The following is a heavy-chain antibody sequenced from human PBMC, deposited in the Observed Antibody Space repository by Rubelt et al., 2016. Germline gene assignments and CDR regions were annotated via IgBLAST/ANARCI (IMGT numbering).Heavy chain of an antibody. Sequence: QVQLQESGPGLVKPSETLSLTCTVSGGSISSYYWSWIRQPPGKGLEWIGYIYYSGSTNYTPSLKSRVTISVDTSKIQFSLKLSSVTAADTAVYYCARDAAGYCSGGSCQNWFDPWGQGTLVTVSS. CDR3: ARDAAGYCSGGSCQNWFDP. CDR2: IYYSGST. CDR1: GGSISSYY. V-gene: IGHV4-59*01. D-gene: IGHD2-15*01. J-gene: IGHJ5*02.